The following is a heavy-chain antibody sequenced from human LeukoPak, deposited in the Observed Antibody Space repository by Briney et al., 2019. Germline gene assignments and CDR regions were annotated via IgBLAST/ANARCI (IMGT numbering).Heavy chain of an antibody. CDR2: IIPIFGTA. V-gene: IGHV1-69*01. CDR3: ARVVAMASFDP. CDR1: GGTFSSYA. Sequence: VASVKVSCKASGGTFSSYAISWVRQAPGQGLEWMGGIIPIFGTANYAQKFQGRVTITADESTSTAYMELSSLRAEDMAVYYCARVVAMASFDPWGQGTLVTVSS. D-gene: IGHD5-18*01. J-gene: IGHJ5*02.